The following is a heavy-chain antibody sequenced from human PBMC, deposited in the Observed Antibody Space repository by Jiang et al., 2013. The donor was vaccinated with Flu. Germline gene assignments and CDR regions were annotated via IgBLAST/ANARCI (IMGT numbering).Heavy chain of an antibody. J-gene: IGHJ5*02. CDR3: ARDASGGYNWFDP. CDR2: IYYSGTY. D-gene: IGHD3-22*01. Sequence: LEWIGNIYYSGTYKLQPLPLKSRVSISVDTSKNQFSLKLSSVTSADTAVYYCARDASGGYNWFDPWGPGNPGHRLL. V-gene: IGHV4-59*01.